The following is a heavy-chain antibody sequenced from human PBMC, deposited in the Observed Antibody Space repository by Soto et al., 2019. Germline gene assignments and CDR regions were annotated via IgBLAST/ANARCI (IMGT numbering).Heavy chain of an antibody. J-gene: IGHJ5*02. D-gene: IGHD3-22*01. V-gene: IGHV1-2*04. CDR3: ARGWGDGSGYYQDFDP. CDR2: INPNSGGT. CDR1: GYTFTGYY. Sequence: ASVKVSCKASGYTFTGYYMHWVRQAPGQGLEWMGWINPNSGGTNYAQKFQGWVTMTRDTSISTAYMELSRLRSDDTAVYYCARGWGDGSGYYQDFDPWGQGTLVTVSS.